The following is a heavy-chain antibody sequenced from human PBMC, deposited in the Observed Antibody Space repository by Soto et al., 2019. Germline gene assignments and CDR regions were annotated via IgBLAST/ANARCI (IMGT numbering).Heavy chain of an antibody. J-gene: IGHJ4*02. V-gene: IGHV3-9*01. Sequence: EVQLVESGGGLVQPGRSLRLSCAASGFTFDAFAMHWVRQAPGKGLEWVSYITWNGGNIGYAESVKGRFTISRDNANSSLYLQTNSLETEYTAFYYCSKARYSSSSSPIDYWGQGTLVTVSS. CDR1: GFTFDAFA. CDR2: ITWNGGNI. D-gene: IGHD6-13*01. CDR3: SKARYSSSSSPIDY.